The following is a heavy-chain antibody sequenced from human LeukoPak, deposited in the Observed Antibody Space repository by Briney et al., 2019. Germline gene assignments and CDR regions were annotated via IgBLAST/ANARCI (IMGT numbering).Heavy chain of an antibody. CDR1: GFTFSAYA. D-gene: IGHD2-2*01. Sequence: GGSLRLSCEASGFTFSAYAMTWVRQAPGKGLEWVSSIGSDNKPHYSESVKGRFAISRDNSKSMLFLQLNSLRAEDTAVYYCAKTNLGYCSSTSCYGNDYSGQGTLVTVSS. CDR3: AKTNLGYCSSTSCYGNDY. V-gene: IGHV3-23*05. J-gene: IGHJ4*02. CDR2: IGSDNKP.